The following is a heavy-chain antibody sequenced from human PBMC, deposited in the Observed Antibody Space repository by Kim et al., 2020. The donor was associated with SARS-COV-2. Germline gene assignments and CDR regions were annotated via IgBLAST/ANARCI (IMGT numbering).Heavy chain of an antibody. Sequence: SRVTISVDTAKNQFSLKLSSVTAADTAVYYCARGGRWGYYDSSGYARFDYWGQGTLVTVSS. J-gene: IGHJ4*02. CDR3: ARGGRWGYYDSSGYARFDY. D-gene: IGHD3-22*01. V-gene: IGHV4-34*01.